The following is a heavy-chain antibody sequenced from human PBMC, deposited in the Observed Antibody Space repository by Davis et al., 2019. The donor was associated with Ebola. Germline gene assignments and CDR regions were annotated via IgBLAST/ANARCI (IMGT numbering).Heavy chain of an antibody. V-gene: IGHV4-39*01. CDR2: FYYAGTT. CDR1: GGSITSDDYY. CDR3: ASLRQTYDSSGYSQPFDY. J-gene: IGHJ4*02. Sequence: SETLSLTCTVSGGSITSDDYYWGWIRQSPGKGLEWIGTFYYAGTTFYNPSLKSRITVSVDPSKNQFSLKLNSATAADTALYYCASLRQTYDSSGYSQPFDYWGQGSLVTVSS. D-gene: IGHD3-22*01.